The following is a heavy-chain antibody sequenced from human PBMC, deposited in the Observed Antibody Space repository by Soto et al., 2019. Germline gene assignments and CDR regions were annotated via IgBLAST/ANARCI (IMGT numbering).Heavy chain of an antibody. Sequence: QVQLVQSGAEVKKPGSSVKVSCKASGGTFSSYAISWVRQAPGQGLEWMGGIIPIFGTANYAQKFQGRVTITADESTSTAYMEVSSLRSEDTAVYYCARDSGYCSGGSCYPGGWFDPWGQGTLVTVSS. CDR2: IIPIFGTA. D-gene: IGHD2-15*01. CDR3: ARDSGYCSGGSCYPGGWFDP. CDR1: GGTFSSYA. V-gene: IGHV1-69*01. J-gene: IGHJ5*02.